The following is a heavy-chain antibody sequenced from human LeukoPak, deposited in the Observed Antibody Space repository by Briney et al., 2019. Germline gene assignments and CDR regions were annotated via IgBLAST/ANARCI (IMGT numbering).Heavy chain of an antibody. J-gene: IGHJ4*02. V-gene: IGHV4-59*12. CDR3: ARDGTIAAAGLDY. Sequence: SETLSLTCTVSGVSISSYYWSWIRQPPGKGLEWIGYIYYSGSTNYNPSLKSRVTISVDKSKNQFSLKLSSVTAADTAVYYCARDGTIAAAGLDYWGQGTLVTVSS. CDR2: IYYSGST. CDR1: GVSISSYY. D-gene: IGHD6-13*01.